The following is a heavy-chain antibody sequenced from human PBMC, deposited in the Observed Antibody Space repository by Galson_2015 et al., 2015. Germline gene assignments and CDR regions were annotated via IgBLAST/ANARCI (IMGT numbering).Heavy chain of an antibody. D-gene: IGHD3-10*01. V-gene: IGHV5-51*01. CDR1: GYSFATHW. CDR2: IYPGDSDT. Sequence: QSGAEVKKSGEFLKISCKGSGYSFATHWIAWVRQMPGKGLEWMGVIYPGDSDTRYSPSFQGQVTISVDKSISTANLQWSSLKASDTAMYYCARACYGSGSHYGDYWGQGTLVTVSS. CDR3: ARACYGSGSHYGDY. J-gene: IGHJ4*02.